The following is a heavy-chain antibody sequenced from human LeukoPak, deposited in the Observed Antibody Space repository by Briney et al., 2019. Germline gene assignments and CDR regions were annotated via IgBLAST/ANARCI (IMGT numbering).Heavy chain of an antibody. V-gene: IGHV4-59*10. Sequence: SETLSLTCAVYGGSFSGYYWSWIRQPAGKGLEWIGRIYTSGSTNYNPSLKSRVTISVDTSKNQFSLKLSSVTAADTAVYYCARLSTTVVSFDYWGQGTLVTVSS. CDR3: ARLSTTVVSFDY. D-gene: IGHD4-23*01. J-gene: IGHJ4*02. CDR2: IYTSGST. CDR1: GGSFSGYY.